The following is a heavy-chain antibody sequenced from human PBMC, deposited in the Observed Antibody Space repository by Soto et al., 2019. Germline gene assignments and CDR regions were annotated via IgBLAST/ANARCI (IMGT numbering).Heavy chain of an antibody. J-gene: IGHJ4*02. CDR3: AITAMINRDSSTSFDY. D-gene: IGHD5-18*01. CDR2: IKSKSDGETT. Sequence: PGESLKISCAASGLTFSNVWMTWVRQAPGKGLEWVGRIKSKSDGETTDVAAPVKARFTISRDDSKNTVFLEMNSLKSEDTALYYCAITAMINRDSSTSFDYWGRGTQVTAPQ. V-gene: IGHV3-15*01. CDR1: GLTFSNVW.